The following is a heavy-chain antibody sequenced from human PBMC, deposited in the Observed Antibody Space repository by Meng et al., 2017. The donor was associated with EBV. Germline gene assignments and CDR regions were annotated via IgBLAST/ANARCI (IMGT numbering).Heavy chain of an antibody. CDR1: GASVSGGTFH. J-gene: IGHJ5*02. CDR3: AKSSSSTPGVVDP. V-gene: IGHV4-61*01. D-gene: IGHD6-6*01. Sequence: QVQLQESGPGLVTPSETLSLTCTVSGASVSGGTFHWSWIRQPPGKELEWIGYIYDGGTTIYNPSLKSRVTIFLDTSRNQFSLGLRSVTTADTAVYYCAKSSSSTPGVVDPWGQGTLVTVSS. CDR2: IYDGGTT.